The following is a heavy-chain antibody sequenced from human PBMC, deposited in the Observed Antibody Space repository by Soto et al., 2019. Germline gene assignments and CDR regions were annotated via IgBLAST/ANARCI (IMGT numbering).Heavy chain of an antibody. V-gene: IGHV1-69*06. Sequence: SVKVSCKASGGTFSSYAISWVRQAPGQGLEWMGGIIPIFGTTNYAQKFQGRVTITADKSTSTAYMELSSLRSEDTAVYYCTTGPANAPPPQGFPPIAFYTMDVGG. CDR1: GGTFSSYA. J-gene: IGHJ6*02. D-gene: IGHD2-2*01. CDR3: TTGPANAPPPQGFPPIAFYTMDV. CDR2: IIPIFGTT.